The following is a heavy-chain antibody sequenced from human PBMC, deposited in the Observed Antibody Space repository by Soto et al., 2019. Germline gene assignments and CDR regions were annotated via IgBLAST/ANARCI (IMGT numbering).Heavy chain of an antibody. D-gene: IGHD4-17*01. Sequence: GGSLRLSCAASGFTVSSNYMSWVRQAPGKGLEWVSVIYSGGSTYYADSVKGRFTISRDNSKNTLYLQMNSLRAEDTAVYYCARERDRGYGDYGAFDIWGQGTMVTVSS. CDR2: IYSGGST. CDR1: GFTVSSNY. J-gene: IGHJ3*02. V-gene: IGHV3-66*01. CDR3: ARERDRGYGDYGAFDI.